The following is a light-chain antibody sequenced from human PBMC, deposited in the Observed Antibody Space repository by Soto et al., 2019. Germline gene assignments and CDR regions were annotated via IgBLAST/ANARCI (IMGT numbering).Light chain of an antibody. CDR1: ESVDRY. V-gene: IGKV3-15*01. J-gene: IGKJ5*01. CDR3: QHCSEWPLIT. Sequence: EIVMTQSQGTLSVSPGERATLSCRASESVDRYLAWYQQKPGQAPRLLIYGASTRATGVPARFSGSGSGTEFTLTIISLQYEDFVVYFCQHCSEWPLITFGQATRLEAK. CDR2: GAS.